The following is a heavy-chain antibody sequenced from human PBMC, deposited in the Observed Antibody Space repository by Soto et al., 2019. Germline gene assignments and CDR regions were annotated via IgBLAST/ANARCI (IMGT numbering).Heavy chain of an antibody. V-gene: IGHV3-74*01. CDR3: ARDYSWELPPDNYFDY. CDR1: GFTFSSYW. Sequence: PGGSLRLSCAASGFTFSSYWMHWVRQAPGKGLVWVSRINSDGSGTSYADSVKGRFTISRDNAKNTLYLQMNSLRAEDTAVYYCARDYSWELPPDNYFDYWGQGTLVTVSS. D-gene: IGHD1-26*01. J-gene: IGHJ4*02. CDR2: INSDGSGT.